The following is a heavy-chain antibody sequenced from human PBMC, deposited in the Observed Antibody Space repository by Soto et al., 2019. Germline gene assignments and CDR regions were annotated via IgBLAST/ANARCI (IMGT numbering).Heavy chain of an antibody. J-gene: IGHJ3*02. CDR3: ARHGYCTNGVCYTWAFDI. CDR2: IDPSDSYT. Sequence: GESLKISCKGSGYSFTSYWISWVRQMPGHGLEWMGRIDPSDSYTNYSPSFQGHVTISADKSISTAYLQWSSLKASDTAMYYCARHGYCTNGVCYTWAFDIWGQGTMVTVSS. V-gene: IGHV5-10-1*01. D-gene: IGHD2-8*01. CDR1: GYSFTSYW.